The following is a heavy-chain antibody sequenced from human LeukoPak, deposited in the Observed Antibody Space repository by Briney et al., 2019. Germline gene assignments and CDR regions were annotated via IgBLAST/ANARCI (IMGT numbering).Heavy chain of an antibody. CDR2: IHSDGSST. D-gene: IGHD5/OR15-5a*01. J-gene: IGHJ1*01. Sequence: GGSLRLSSVASGFTFSSYWMHWVRQAPGKGLVWVSRIHSDGSSTNYADSVKGRHTISRDNAKNTLFLQMNSLRAEDTAVYYCARGGSTYFQHWGQGTLVTVSS. CDR1: GFTFSSYW. CDR3: ARGGSTYFQH. V-gene: IGHV3-74*01.